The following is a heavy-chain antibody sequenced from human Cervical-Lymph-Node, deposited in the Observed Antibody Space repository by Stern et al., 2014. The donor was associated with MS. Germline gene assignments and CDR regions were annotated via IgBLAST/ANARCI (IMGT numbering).Heavy chain of an antibody. CDR1: GVSISSGGYY. V-gene: IGHV4-31*03. CDR2: IYSTGGT. CDR3: ARGSFEYFDAFDI. D-gene: IGHD2/OR15-2a*01. Sequence: QVQLQESGPGLVRPTQTLFLTCTVSGVSISSGGYYWSWIRHHPGTGLDRLGYIYSTGGTYYNPSLKSRITISVDTSTNQFSRNLNSVTAADTAVYYCARGSFEYFDAFDIWGQGTMVTVSS. J-gene: IGHJ3*02.